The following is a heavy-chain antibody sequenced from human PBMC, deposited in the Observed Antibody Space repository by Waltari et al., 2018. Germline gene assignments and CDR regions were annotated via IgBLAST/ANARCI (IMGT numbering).Heavy chain of an antibody. CDR1: GFSVGNDRMG. J-gene: IGHJ4*02. D-gene: IGHD1-1*01. CDR2: IFSNDEK. V-gene: IGHV2-26*01. Sequence: QVTLKESGPVLVIPTETLTLTCTVSGFSVGNDRMGVSWLRQPPGKALEWLAHIFSNDEKAYNTSLKNRLTISQDTSERQVVLSMINMDPVDTATYYCARISYNSDWKRGGPQDFDFWGQGTLVTVSS. CDR3: ARISYNSDWKRGGPQDFDF.